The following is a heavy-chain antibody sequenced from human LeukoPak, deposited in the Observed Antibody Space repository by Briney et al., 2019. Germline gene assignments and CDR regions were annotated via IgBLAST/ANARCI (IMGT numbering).Heavy chain of an antibody. CDR3: ARDEDIPGALYYRHGMDV. CDR2: IIPILDFP. D-gene: IGHD3-10*01. J-gene: IGHJ6*02. CDR1: GDTFSSYA. Sequence: ASVKVSCKASGDTFSSYAFSWVRQAPGQGLEWMGRIIPILDFPNYAQRLQDRVTIIADKSTSSVYMELRSLRSEDTAVYYCARDEDIPGALYYRHGMDVWGQGTTVTVSS. V-gene: IGHV1-69*04.